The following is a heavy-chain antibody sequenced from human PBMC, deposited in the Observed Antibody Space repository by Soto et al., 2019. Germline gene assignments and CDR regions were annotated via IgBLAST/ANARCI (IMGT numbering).Heavy chain of an antibody. J-gene: IGHJ3*02. CDR2: ISGSGGST. V-gene: IGHV3-23*01. CDR1: GFTFSSYA. Sequence: GGSLRLSCAASGFTFSSYAMSWVRQAPGEGLEWVSAISGSGGSTYYADSGKGRFTISRDNSKNTLYLQMNSLRAEDTAVYYGANPFPDAFDIWGQGTMVTVSS. CDR3: ANPFPDAFDI.